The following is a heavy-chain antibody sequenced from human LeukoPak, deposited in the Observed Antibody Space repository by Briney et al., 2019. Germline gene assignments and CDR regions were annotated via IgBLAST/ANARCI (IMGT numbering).Heavy chain of an antibody. J-gene: IGHJ6*02. Sequence: PSETLSLTCTVSGVSVSSGSYYWSWIRQPPGKGLEWIGYIYYSGSTNYNPSLKSRVTISVDTSKNQFSLKLSSVTAADTAVYYCARGFRGDFWSGSVVYYYYYGMDVWGQGTTVTVSS. CDR1: GVSVSSGSYY. CDR3: ARGFRGDFWSGSVVYYYYYGMDV. V-gene: IGHV4-61*01. CDR2: IYYSGST. D-gene: IGHD3-3*01.